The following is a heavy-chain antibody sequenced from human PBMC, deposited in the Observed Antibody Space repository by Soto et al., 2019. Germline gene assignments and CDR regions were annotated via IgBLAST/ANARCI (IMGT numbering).Heavy chain of an antibody. J-gene: IGHJ4*02. CDR3: ATSYGSGSTHFDY. V-gene: IGHV1-69*02. D-gene: IGHD3-10*01. Sequence: QVQLVQSGAEVKKPGSSVKVSCTASGGTFNFYTINWVRQAPGQGLEWVGRVNPIVGMSHSASKFQGRVTISADKSTSKAYLDLTRLRSEDTAVYYCATSYGSGSTHFDYWGQGTLVTVSS. CDR2: VNPIVGMS. CDR1: GGTFNFYT.